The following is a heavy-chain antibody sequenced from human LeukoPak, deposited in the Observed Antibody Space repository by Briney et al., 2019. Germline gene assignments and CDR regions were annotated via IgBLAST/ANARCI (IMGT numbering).Heavy chain of an antibody. J-gene: IGHJ4*02. D-gene: IGHD3-3*01. CDR3: ARDSSDFWSGLDY. Sequence: WATLKVSCMASGYTFTSYAMHWVRQAPGQRLEWMGWINAGNGNTKYSQKFQGRVTITRDTSASTAYMELSSLRSEDTAVYYCARDSSDFWSGLDYWGQGTLVTVSS. V-gene: IGHV1-3*01. CDR1: GYTFTSYA. CDR2: INAGNGNT.